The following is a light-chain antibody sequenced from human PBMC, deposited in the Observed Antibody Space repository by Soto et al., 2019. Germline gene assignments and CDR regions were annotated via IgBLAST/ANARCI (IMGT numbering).Light chain of an antibody. Sequence: QSALTQPASVSGSPGQSITISCTGPNSDVGGYDYVSWYQQHPGKAPKLMIYEISNRPSGVSNRFSGSKSANTASLTISGLQAEDEADYYCSSYTNSDTVLFGGGTQLTVL. CDR1: NSDVGGYDY. V-gene: IGLV2-14*01. CDR2: EIS. J-gene: IGLJ2*01. CDR3: SSYTNSDTVL.